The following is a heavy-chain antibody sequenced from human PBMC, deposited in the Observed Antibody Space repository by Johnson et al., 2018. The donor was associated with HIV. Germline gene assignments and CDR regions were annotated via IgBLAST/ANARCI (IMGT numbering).Heavy chain of an antibody. D-gene: IGHD1-1*01. CDR2: ISMSGRTI. V-gene: IGHV3-11*04. J-gene: IGHJ3*02. CDR1: GFTFSDYY. Sequence: QVQLVESGGGLVKPGGSLRLSCAASGFTFSDYYMSWIRQAPGKGLEWVSYISMSGRTIYYADSVKGRFTISRDNAKDSLYLQMKSLRAEDTAVYYCAREDPWRRAFDIWGQGTVVTVAS. CDR3: AREDPWRRAFDI.